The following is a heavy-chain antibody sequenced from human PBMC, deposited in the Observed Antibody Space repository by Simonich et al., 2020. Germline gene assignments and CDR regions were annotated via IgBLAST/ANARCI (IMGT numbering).Heavy chain of an antibody. Sequence: QVQLVQSGAEVKKPGASVKVSCKASGYTFTGYYMHWVRQAPGQGLEWMEWSNPNGGGTNDAQKCQGRVTMTRDTSISTAYMELSRLRSDDTAVYDCARARLYSSSHAFDIWGQGTMVTVSS. V-gene: IGHV1-2*02. CDR2: SNPNGGGT. CDR3: ARARLYSSSHAFDI. J-gene: IGHJ3*02. D-gene: IGHD6-6*01. CDR1: GYTFTGYY.